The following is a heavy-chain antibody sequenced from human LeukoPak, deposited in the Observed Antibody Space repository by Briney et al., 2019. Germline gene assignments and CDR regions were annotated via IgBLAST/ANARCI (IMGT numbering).Heavy chain of an antibody. J-gene: IGHJ4*02. Sequence: PGGSLRLSCAASGFTFSRYAMSWVRQAPGKGLEWVSAISGSGGSTYYADSVKGRFTISRDNSKNTLYLQMNSLRAEDTAVYYCAKGPPRSDCSGGSCYVDYWGQGTLVTVSS. CDR1: GFTFSRYA. D-gene: IGHD2-15*01. V-gene: IGHV3-23*01. CDR3: AKGPPRSDCSGGSCYVDY. CDR2: ISGSGGST.